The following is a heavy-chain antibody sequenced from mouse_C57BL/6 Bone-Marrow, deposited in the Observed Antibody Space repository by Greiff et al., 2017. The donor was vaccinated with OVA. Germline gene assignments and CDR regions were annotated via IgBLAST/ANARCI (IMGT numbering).Heavy chain of an antibody. CDR1: GFNIKDDY. CDR2: IDPENGDT. J-gene: IGHJ3*01. V-gene: IGHV14-4*01. CDR3: TSPALLDSPVAY. D-gene: IGHD3-2*01. Sequence: VQLQQSGAELVRPGASVKLSCTASGFNIKDDYMHWVKQRPEQGLEWIGWIDPENGDTEYASQFQGKATITADTSSNTAYLQLSSLTSEDTAVYYCTSPALLDSPVAYWGQGTLVTVSA.